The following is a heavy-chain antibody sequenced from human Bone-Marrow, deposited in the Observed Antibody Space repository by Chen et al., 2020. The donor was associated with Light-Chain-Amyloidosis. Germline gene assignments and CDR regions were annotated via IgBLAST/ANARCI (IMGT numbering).Heavy chain of an antibody. CDR2: IKQDGSEK. Sequence: EVQLVDSGGGLVQPGGALRISCAASGFTFSNHWTPWVRQAPGKGLEWVANIKQDGSEKYYVDSVEGRFTISRDNAKNSLFLQMTSLRAEDTAVYYCARDGLYCTYIDCAGDGFDVWGQGIMVTVSS. CDR3: ARDGLYCTYIDCAGDGFDV. J-gene: IGHJ3*01. V-gene: IGHV3-7*01. D-gene: IGHD2-8*01. CDR1: GFTFSNHW.